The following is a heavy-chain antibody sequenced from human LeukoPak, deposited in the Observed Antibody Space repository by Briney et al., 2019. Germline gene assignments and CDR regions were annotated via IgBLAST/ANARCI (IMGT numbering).Heavy chain of an antibody. CDR2: FYTSGST. Sequence: PSETLSLTCTVSGGSISSSSYYWGWIRQPPGKGLEWIGRFYTSGSTNYNPSLKSRVTMSVDTSKNQFSLKLSSVTAADTAVYYCARSHDSSDGFDYWGQGTLVTVSS. D-gene: IGHD3-22*01. J-gene: IGHJ4*02. CDR3: ARSHDSSDGFDY. V-gene: IGHV4-61*05. CDR1: GGSISSSSYY.